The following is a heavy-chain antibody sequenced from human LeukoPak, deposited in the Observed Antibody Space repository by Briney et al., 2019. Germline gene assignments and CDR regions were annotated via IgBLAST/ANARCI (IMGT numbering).Heavy chain of an antibody. CDR2: INHSGST. Sequence: PSETLSLTCAVYGGSFSGYYWSWIRQPPGKGLEWIGEINHSGSTNYNPSLKSRVTISVDTSKNQFSLKLSSVTAADTAVYYCARRRVAVAATRDYGMDVWGQGTTVTVSS. D-gene: IGHD2-15*01. V-gene: IGHV4-34*01. CDR1: GGSFSGYY. J-gene: IGHJ6*02. CDR3: ARRRVAVAATRDYGMDV.